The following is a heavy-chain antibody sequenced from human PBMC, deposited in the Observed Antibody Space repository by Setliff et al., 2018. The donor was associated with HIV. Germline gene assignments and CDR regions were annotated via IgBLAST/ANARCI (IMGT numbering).Heavy chain of an antibody. CDR1: GGSISTHY. D-gene: IGHD3-10*01. Sequence: SETLSLTCTVSGGSISTHYWSWIRQPPGKGLEWIGSIYYSGSTYYNPSLKSRITISVYTSKNQFSLTLSSVTAADTAVYYCAREQWVRGLIYYFDYWGQGTLVTVSS. CDR2: IYYSGST. CDR3: AREQWVRGLIYYFDY. J-gene: IGHJ4*02. V-gene: IGHV4-59*11.